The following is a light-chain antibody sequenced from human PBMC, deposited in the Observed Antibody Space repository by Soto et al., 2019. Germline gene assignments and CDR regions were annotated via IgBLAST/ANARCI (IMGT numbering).Light chain of an antibody. Sequence: EIVMTQSPGTLSVSPGERATLSCRASQSVSSNLAWYQQKPGQAPRLLIYGASTRATGIPARFSGSGSETEFTLTISSLQSEYFAVDNCEHFYHWLQTVGQGT. J-gene: IGKJ1*01. CDR1: QSVSSN. V-gene: IGKV3-15*01. CDR2: GAS. CDR3: EHFYHWLQT.